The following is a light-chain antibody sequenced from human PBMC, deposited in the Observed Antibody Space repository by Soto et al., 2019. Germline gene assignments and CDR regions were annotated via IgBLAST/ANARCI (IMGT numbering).Light chain of an antibody. V-gene: IGKV1-5*03. J-gene: IGKJ1*01. Sequence: DIQMTQSPSTLSASVGDRVTITFRASQSISVCLSWYQQKAGKAPKRLVYKASRVESGVPSRVSGSGFEKEITLTISGLQPGDSATYYCQQYNSYSPTFGQGTKVDIK. CDR2: KAS. CDR1: QSISVC. CDR3: QQYNSYSPT.